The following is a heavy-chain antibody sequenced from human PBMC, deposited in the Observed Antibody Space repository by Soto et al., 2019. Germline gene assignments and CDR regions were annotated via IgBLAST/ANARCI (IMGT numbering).Heavy chain of an antibody. CDR2: IYYSGST. CDR1: GGSISSGGYY. D-gene: IGHD3-10*01. CDR3: ARVGITMVRGVISYGMDV. Sequence: PSETLSLTCTVSGGSISSGGYYWSWILHHPGKGLEWIGYIYYSGSTYYNPSLKSRVTISVDTSKNQFSLKLSSVTAADTAVYYCARVGITMVRGVISYGMDVWGQGTTVTVSS. J-gene: IGHJ6*02. V-gene: IGHV4-31*03.